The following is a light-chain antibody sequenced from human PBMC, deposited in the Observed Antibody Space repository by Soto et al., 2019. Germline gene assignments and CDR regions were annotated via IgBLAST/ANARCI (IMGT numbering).Light chain of an antibody. Sequence: QSALTQPASVSGSPGQSITISCTGTSSVVGSYNLVSWYQQHPGKAPKLMIYEGSKRPSGVSNRFSGSKSGNTASLTISGLQAEDEADYYCCSYAGSSTYVFVTGTKVTVL. J-gene: IGLJ1*01. CDR3: CSYAGSSTYV. CDR2: EGS. V-gene: IGLV2-23*01. CDR1: SSVVGSYNL.